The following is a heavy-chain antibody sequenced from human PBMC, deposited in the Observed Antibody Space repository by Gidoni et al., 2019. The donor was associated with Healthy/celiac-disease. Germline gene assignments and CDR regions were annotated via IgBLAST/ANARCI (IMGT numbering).Heavy chain of an antibody. CDR2: IYYSGST. D-gene: IGHD3-10*01. J-gene: IGHJ5*02. Sequence: QVQLQESGPGLVKPSETLSLTCTVSGGSISSYYWSWIRQPPGKGLKWIGYIYYSGSTNYNPSLKSRVTISVDTSKNQFSLKLSSVTAADTAVYYCARDSRGDNCFDPWGQGTLVTVSS. CDR3: ARDSRGDNCFDP. CDR1: GGSISSYY. V-gene: IGHV4-59*01.